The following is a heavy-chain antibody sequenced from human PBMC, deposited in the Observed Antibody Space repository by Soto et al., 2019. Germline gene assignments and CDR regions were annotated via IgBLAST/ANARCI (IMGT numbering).Heavy chain of an antibody. D-gene: IGHD1-7*01. CDR1: GGSISSSSYY. Sequence: PSETLSLTCTVSGGSISSSSYYWGWIRQPPGKGLEWIGSIYYSGSTYYNPSLKSRVTISGDTSKNQFSLKLSSVTAADTAVYYCARLSWNYDGLFYFDYWGQGTLVTVSS. CDR3: ARLSWNYDGLFYFDY. J-gene: IGHJ4*02. V-gene: IGHV4-39*01. CDR2: IYYSGST.